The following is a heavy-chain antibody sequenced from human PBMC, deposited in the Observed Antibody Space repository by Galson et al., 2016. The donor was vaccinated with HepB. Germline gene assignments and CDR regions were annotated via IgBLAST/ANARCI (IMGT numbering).Heavy chain of an antibody. Sequence: SVKVSCKASGYTFAKYTVQWLRQAPGQGLEWMGWINTGDGTTKYSQKFQGRVTFTRDTSASTAYMELSSLRSEDTAVYYCVREVAVTFRFDFWGPGTLVTVSS. CDR3: VREVAVTFRFDF. J-gene: IGHJ4*02. V-gene: IGHV1-3*04. D-gene: IGHD2/OR15-2a*01. CDR1: GYTFAKYT. CDR2: INTGDGTT.